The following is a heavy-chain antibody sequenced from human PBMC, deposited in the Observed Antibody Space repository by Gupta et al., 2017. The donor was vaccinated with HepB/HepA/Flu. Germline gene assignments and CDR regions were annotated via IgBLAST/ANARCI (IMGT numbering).Heavy chain of an antibody. CDR1: GFTFSSYG. D-gene: IGHD3-16*01. V-gene: IGHV3-30*18. Sequence: QVQLVESGGGVVQPGRSLRLSCAASGFTFSSYGMHWVRQAPGKGLEWVAVISYDGSNKYYADSVKGRFTISRDNSKNTLYLQMNSLRAEDTAVYYCAKEGGDYYYYGMDVWGQGTTVTVSS. CDR3: AKEGGDYYYYGMDV. J-gene: IGHJ6*02. CDR2: ISYDGSNK.